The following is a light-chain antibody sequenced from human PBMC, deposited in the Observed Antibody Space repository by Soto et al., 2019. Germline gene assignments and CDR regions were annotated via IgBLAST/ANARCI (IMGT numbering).Light chain of an antibody. J-gene: IGLJ1*01. V-gene: IGLV2-8*01. Sequence: QSALTQPPSASGSPGQSVTISCTGTKNDIGVYDFVSWYQHHPGKAPRLIIYEVVQRPSGVPDRFSGSKSGNTASLTVSGLQAADEADYYCCSYVGSDSSFVFGSGTKLTVL. CDR1: KNDIGVYDF. CDR2: EVV. CDR3: CSYVGSDSSFV.